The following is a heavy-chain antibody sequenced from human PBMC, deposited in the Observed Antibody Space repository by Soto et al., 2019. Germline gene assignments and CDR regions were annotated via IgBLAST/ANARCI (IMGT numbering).Heavy chain of an antibody. D-gene: IGHD2-2*02. CDR2: INHSGST. V-gene: IGHV4-34*01. Sequence: QVQLQQWGAGLLKPSETLSLTCAVYGGSFSGYYWSWIRQPPGQGLEWIGEINHSGSTNYNPSLKSRVTISVDTSKNQFSLKLSSVTAADTAVYYCARAHTDIVVVPAAIANWFDPWGQGTLVTVSS. CDR1: GGSFSGYY. CDR3: ARAHTDIVVVPAAIANWFDP. J-gene: IGHJ5*02.